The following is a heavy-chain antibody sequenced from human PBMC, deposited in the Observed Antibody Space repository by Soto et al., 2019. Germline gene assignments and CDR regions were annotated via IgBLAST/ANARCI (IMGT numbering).Heavy chain of an antibody. J-gene: IGHJ4*02. D-gene: IGHD2-8*01. V-gene: IGHV3-23*01. CDR3: TIDPHGNGQYQFDY. CDR2: IGGSGSKT. Sequence: GGSLRLSCAASGFTFSDYYMTWVRQSPEKGLEWVSAIGGSGSKTYYADSVKGRFTISRDNSKNTLYLEMSSLRAEDSALYYCTIDPHGNGQYQFDYWGQRTPVPVSS. CDR1: GFTFSDYY.